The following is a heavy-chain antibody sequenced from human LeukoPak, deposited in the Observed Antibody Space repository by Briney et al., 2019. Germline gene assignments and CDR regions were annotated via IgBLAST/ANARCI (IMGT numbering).Heavy chain of an antibody. CDR1: GFTFSRSA. CDR2: ISPSGDIT. D-gene: IGHD3-10*01. J-gene: IGHJ4*02. Sequence: GGSLRLSCAASGFTFSRSAMHWVRQAPGKGLEWVSGISPSGDITYYADSVKGRFTISRDNSKNTLYLEVISLTAEDTAVYYCAKDDAWIRFGEWSQGTLVTVSS. V-gene: IGHV3-23*01. CDR3: AKDDAWIRFGE.